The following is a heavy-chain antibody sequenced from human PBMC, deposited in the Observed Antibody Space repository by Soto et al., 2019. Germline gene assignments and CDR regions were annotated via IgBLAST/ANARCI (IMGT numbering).Heavy chain of an antibody. CDR2: IFYNGTT. Sequence: QVQLQESGPGLVRPSQTLSLTCPVSGDSISSADYSWSWIRQTPGKGLEWIGHIFYNGTTYYNPSLKSRLTISVDTSKTHFSLRLTSVTAADTAVYYCARDLWVEPELYYYGMDVWGQGTTVTVSS. CDR1: GDSISSADYS. CDR3: ARDLWVEPELYYYGMDV. J-gene: IGHJ6*02. V-gene: IGHV4-30-4*01. D-gene: IGHD1-1*01.